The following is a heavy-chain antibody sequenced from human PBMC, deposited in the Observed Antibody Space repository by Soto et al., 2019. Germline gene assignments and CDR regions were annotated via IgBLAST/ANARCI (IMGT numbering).Heavy chain of an antibody. J-gene: IGHJ4*02. D-gene: IGHD2-15*01. CDR3: VRDQDTYGQAVFNF. CDR2: ISNDDI. V-gene: IGHV3-21*05. CDR1: GFTFSTYS. Sequence: GGSLRLSCPASGFTFSTYSMNWVRQAPGKGLEWISYISNDDISYADSVKGRFSVSRDNAKNMLYLQMNSLRVEDTAEYYCVRDQDTYGQAVFNFWGQGTVVTVSS.